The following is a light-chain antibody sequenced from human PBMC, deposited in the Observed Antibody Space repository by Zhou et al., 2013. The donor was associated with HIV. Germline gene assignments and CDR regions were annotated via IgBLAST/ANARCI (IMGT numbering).Light chain of an antibody. CDR1: QGISSY. Sequence: DIQMTQSPSTLSASAGDRVTITCRASQGISSYLAWYQQKPGKAPKLLIYGASTLQRGVPSRFSGSGSGTEFTLTISSLQPEDFATYYCQQLSTFGPGTKVNIK. V-gene: IGKV1-9*01. CDR2: GAS. J-gene: IGKJ3*01. CDR3: QQLST.